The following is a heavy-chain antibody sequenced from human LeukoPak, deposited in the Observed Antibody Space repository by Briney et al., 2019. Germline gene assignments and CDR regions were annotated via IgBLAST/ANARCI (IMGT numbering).Heavy chain of an antibody. Sequence: GRSLRLSCAASGFTFSSYSMNWVRQAPGKGLEWVSSISSSSSYIYYADSVKGRFTISRDNAKNSLYLQMNSLRAEDTAVYYCAYSSGWYGNYWGQGTLVTVSS. V-gene: IGHV3-21*01. CDR2: ISSSSSYI. CDR1: GFTFSSYS. J-gene: IGHJ4*02. D-gene: IGHD6-19*01. CDR3: AYSSGWYGNY.